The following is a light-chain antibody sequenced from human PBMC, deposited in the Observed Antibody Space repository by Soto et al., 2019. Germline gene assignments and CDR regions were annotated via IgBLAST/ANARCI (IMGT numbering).Light chain of an antibody. CDR3: SSYTTSNTRQLV. CDR2: DVS. V-gene: IGLV2-14*01. CDR1: SSDVGGYNY. J-gene: IGLJ1*01. Sequence: QSVLTQPASVSGSPGQSITISCTGTSSDVGGYNYVSWYQQHPGKAPKFMIYDVSNRPSGVSNRFSGSKSGNTASLTISGLQAEDEADYYCSSYTTSNTRQLVFGTVTNVTVL.